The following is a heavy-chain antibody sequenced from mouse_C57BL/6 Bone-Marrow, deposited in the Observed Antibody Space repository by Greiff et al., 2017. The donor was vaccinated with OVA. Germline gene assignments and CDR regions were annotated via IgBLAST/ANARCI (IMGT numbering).Heavy chain of an antibody. CDR3: CRSKRGGYFEY. Sequence: QVQLKQSGPELVKPGASVKMSCKASGYTFTTYPIEWMKQNHGQSLEWIGNFHPYNDDTKYNEKFKGKATLTVDKSSSTVYLALSRLTSDDSAVYYCCRSKRGGYFEYWGQGTTLTVSS. J-gene: IGHJ2*01. D-gene: IGHD1-1*02. V-gene: IGHV1-47*01. CDR2: FHPYNDDT. CDR1: GYTFTTYP.